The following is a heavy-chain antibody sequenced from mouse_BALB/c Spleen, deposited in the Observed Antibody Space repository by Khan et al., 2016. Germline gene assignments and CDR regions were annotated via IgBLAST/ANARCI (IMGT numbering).Heavy chain of an antibody. V-gene: IGHV5-17*02. CDR3: ASTYDSDAMDY. CDR2: ISSGSNTI. Sequence: EVELVESGGGLVQPGGSRKLSCAASGFTFSSFGMHWVRQAPEKGLEWVAYISSGSNTIYYADTVKGRFTVSRDNPKNTLFLQMTSLRSEDTAMYHCASTYDSDAMDYWGQGTSVTVSS. J-gene: IGHJ4*01. D-gene: IGHD2-4*01. CDR1: GFTFSSFG.